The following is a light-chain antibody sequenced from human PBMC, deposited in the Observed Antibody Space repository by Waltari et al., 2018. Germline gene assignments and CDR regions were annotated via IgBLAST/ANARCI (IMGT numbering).Light chain of an antibody. CDR1: TSDIGDYND. CDR3: SSYTSLTNLFVV. V-gene: IGLV2-14*03. J-gene: IGLJ2*01. Sequence: QSALTQPSSVSGSPGQSITISCTGSTSDIGDYNDVSWYQQHPGKAPKLVIYDVNNRPAGISNRFSGSKAGNTASLAISGLQAEDEADYYCSSYTSLTNLFVVFGGGTKVTVL. CDR2: DVN.